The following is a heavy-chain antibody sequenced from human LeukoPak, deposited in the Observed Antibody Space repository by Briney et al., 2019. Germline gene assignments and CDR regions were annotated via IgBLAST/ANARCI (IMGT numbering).Heavy chain of an antibody. V-gene: IGHV4-39*07. CDR1: GDSFSSSSYY. J-gene: IGHJ3*02. Sequence: KPSETLSLTCTVSGDSFSSSSYYWGWIRQPPGKGLEWIGSIYHSGSAYYNPSLKSRVTISVDTSKNQFSLKLSSVTAADTAVYYCARDREYDFWSGYSLHAFDIWGQGTMVTVSS. CDR3: ARDREYDFWSGYSLHAFDI. D-gene: IGHD3-3*01. CDR2: IYHSGSA.